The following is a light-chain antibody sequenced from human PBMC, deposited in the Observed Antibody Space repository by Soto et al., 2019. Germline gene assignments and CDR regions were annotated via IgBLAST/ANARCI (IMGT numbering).Light chain of an antibody. Sequence: NFMLTQPHSVSESPGKTVTISCTRSGGSIANNYVQWYQQRPGSAPTPVIYQDNERPSGVPDRFSGSKSGMSATLGITGLQTGDEADYYCGTWDSSLSVCVFGGGTKLTVL. CDR2: QDN. CDR3: GTWDSSLSVCV. J-gene: IGLJ2*01. V-gene: IGLV6-57*04. CDR1: GGSIANNY.